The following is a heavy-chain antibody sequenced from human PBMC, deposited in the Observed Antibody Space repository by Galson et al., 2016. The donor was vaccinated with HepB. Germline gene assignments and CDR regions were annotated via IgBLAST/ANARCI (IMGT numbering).Heavy chain of an antibody. Sequence: SLRLSCAASGFTFSSSAMSCCRQAPGKGLEWVSGISGNGGNTYYADAVKGRFTVSRDNSKNTVSLQMSSLRAEDTATYYCAKCGSTSCPANWGQGILVTVSS. CDR3: AKCGSTSCPAN. V-gene: IGHV3-23*01. CDR1: GFTFSSSA. CDR2: ISGNGGNT. J-gene: IGHJ4*02. D-gene: IGHD2-2*01.